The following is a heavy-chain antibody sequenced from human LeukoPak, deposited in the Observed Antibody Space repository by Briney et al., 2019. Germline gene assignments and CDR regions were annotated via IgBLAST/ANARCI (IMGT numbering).Heavy chain of an antibody. Sequence: GGSLRLSCAASGFTFSTYAMSWVRQAPGKGLEWVAVISYDGSNKYYADSVKGRFTISRDNSKNTLYLQMNSLRAEDTAVYYCARDFADYGGNSGAAFDIWGQGTMVTVSS. V-gene: IGHV3-30-3*01. CDR3: ARDFADYGGNSGAAFDI. J-gene: IGHJ3*02. CDR1: GFTFSTYA. CDR2: ISYDGSNK. D-gene: IGHD4-23*01.